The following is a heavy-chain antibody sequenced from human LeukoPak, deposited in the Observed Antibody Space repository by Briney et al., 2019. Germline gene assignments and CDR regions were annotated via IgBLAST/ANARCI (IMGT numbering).Heavy chain of an antibody. CDR2: IYHSGST. Sequence: PSETLSLTCTVSGYSISSGYYWGWIRQPPGEGLEWIGSIYHSGSTYYNPSLKSRVTISVDTSKNQFSLKLSSVTAADTAVYYCAGRDISGDYGHNAFDICGQGTMVTVT. CDR3: AGRDISGDYGHNAFDI. V-gene: IGHV4-38-2*02. CDR1: GYSISSGYY. D-gene: IGHD4-17*01. J-gene: IGHJ3*02.